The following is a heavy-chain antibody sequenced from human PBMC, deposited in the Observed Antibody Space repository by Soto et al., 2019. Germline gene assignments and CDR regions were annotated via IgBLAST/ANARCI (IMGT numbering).Heavy chain of an antibody. J-gene: IGHJ4*02. Sequence: QITLKASGPTLVKPTQTLTLTCTFSGFSLSTSGMGVTWIRQPPGKALEWLALIYWDDDKRYSPSLKSRLTITKDTSKNPVVLTMTNMDPVDTATYYCAPRTTGGNFDYWGQGTLVTVSS. CDR2: IYWDDDK. CDR3: APRTTGGNFDY. CDR1: GFSLSTSGMG. V-gene: IGHV2-5*02. D-gene: IGHD1-1*01.